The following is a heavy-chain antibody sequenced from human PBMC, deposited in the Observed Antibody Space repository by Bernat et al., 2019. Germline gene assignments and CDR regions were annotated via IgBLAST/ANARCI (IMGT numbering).Heavy chain of an antibody. J-gene: IGHJ4*02. CDR1: GFTFSNYG. D-gene: IGHD3-22*01. V-gene: IGHV3-33*01. CDR3: AREAYYYDSSGYSDLDY. Sequence: QVQLVESGGGVVQPGRSLRLSCAASGFTFSNYGMHWVRQAPGKGLEWVAVIWYDGGNKYYADSVKGRFTISRDNSKNTLYLQMNSLRAEDTAVYYCAREAYYYDSSGYSDLDYWGQGTLVTVSS. CDR2: IWYDGGNK.